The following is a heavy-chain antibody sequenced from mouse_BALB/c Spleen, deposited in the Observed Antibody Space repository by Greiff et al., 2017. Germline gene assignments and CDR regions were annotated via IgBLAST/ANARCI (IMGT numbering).Heavy chain of an antibody. CDR2: ISTYYGNT. Sequence: LEESGPELVRPGVSVKISCKGSSYTFTDYAMHWVKQSHAKSLEWIGVISTYYGNTNYNQKFKGKATMTVDKSSSTAYMELARLTSEDSAVYYCARGDYDGAWFAYWGQGTLVTVSA. V-gene: IGHV1-67*01. CDR3: ARGDYDGAWFAY. D-gene: IGHD2-4*01. CDR1: SYTFTDYA. J-gene: IGHJ3*01.